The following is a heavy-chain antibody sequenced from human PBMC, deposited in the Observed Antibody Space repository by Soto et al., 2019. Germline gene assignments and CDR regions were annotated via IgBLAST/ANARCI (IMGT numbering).Heavy chain of an antibody. CDR3: ARGWFGEYPYYYYGMDV. Sequence: ASVXVSCKASGYTFTGYYMHWVRQAPGQGLEWMGWINPNSGGTNYAQKFQGWVTMTRDTSISTAYMELSRLRSDDTAVYYCARGWFGEYPYYYYGMDVWGQGTTVTVSS. V-gene: IGHV1-2*04. D-gene: IGHD3-10*01. CDR1: GYTFTGYY. J-gene: IGHJ6*02. CDR2: INPNSGGT.